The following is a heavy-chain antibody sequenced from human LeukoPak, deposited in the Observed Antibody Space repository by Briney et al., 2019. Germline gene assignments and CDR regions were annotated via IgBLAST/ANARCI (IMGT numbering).Heavy chain of an antibody. CDR2: ISWNSGSI. J-gene: IGHJ4*02. V-gene: IGHV3-9*01. D-gene: IGHD3-9*01. Sequence: GGSLRLSCAASGFTFDDYAMHWVRQAPGKGLEWVSGISWNSGSIGYADSVKGRLTISRDNAKNSLYLQMNGLRVEDTAVYYCARGCCTVSGLYFEFWGQGSLVTASS. CDR1: GFTFDDYA. CDR3: ARGCCTVSGLYFEF.